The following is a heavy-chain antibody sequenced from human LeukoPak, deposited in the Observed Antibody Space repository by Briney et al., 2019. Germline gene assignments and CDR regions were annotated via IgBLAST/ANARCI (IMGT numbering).Heavy chain of an antibody. J-gene: IGHJ6*03. Sequence: PGGSLRLSCAASGFTFDDYGMSWVRQAPGKGLEWVSGINWNGGSTGYADSVKGRFTISRDNAKNSLYLQMNSLRAEDTALYYCARVRSGSGWTFYMDVWGKGTTVTVSS. V-gene: IGHV3-20*04. CDR3: ARVRSGSGWTFYMDV. D-gene: IGHD3-3*01. CDR2: INWNGGST. CDR1: GFTFDDYG.